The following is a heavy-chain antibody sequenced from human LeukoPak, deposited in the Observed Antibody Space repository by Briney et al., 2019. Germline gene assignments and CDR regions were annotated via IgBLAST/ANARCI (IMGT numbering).Heavy chain of an antibody. CDR2: INHSGST. D-gene: IGHD3-3*01. J-gene: IGHJ6*02. CDR3: ARGLRGDFWSGYYFGYYYGMDV. V-gene: IGHV4-34*01. Sequence: PSETLSLTCAVYGGSFSGYYWSWIHQPPGKGLEWIGEINHSGSTNYNPSLKSRVTISVDTSKNQFSLKLSSVTAADTAVYYCARGLRGDFWSGYYFGYYYGMDVWGQGTTVTVSS. CDR1: GGSFSGYY.